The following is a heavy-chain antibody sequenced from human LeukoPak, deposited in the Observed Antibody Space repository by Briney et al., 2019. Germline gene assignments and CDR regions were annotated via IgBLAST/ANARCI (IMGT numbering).Heavy chain of an antibody. Sequence: SVKVSCKASGGTFSSYAISWVRQAPGQGLEWMGRIIPILGIANYAQKFQGRVTITADKSTSTAYMELSSLRSEDTAVYYCAIYCSSTSCYDNIWGQGTMVTVSS. J-gene: IGHJ3*02. D-gene: IGHD2-2*01. CDR3: AIYCSSTSCYDNI. CDR2: IIPILGIA. V-gene: IGHV1-69*04. CDR1: GGTFSSYA.